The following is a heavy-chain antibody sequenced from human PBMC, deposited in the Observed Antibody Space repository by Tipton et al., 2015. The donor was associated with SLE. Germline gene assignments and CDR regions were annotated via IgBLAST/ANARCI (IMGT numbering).Heavy chain of an antibody. V-gene: IGHV4-39*07. CDR2: INHSGST. J-gene: IGHJ4*02. CDR3: ARHGGYYFDY. D-gene: IGHD4-23*01. CDR1: GGSISSSSYY. Sequence: TLSLTCTVSGGSISSSSYYWGWIRQPPGKGLEWIGEINHSGSTNYNPSLKSRVTISVDTSKNQFSLKLSSVTAADTAVYYCARHGGYYFDYWGQGTLVTVSS.